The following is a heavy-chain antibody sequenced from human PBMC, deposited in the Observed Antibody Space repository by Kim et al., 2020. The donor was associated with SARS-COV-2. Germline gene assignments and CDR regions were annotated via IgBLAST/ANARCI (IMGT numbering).Heavy chain of an antibody. D-gene: IGHD3-16*01. Sequence: KSEGEPLDYNAPVKGRFTISRDDSKTTVYLQMTSLKIEDTAVYYCTTDPRFWGQGTLVTVSS. J-gene: IGHJ4*02. CDR2: KSEGEPL. CDR3: TTDPRF. V-gene: IGHV3-15*01.